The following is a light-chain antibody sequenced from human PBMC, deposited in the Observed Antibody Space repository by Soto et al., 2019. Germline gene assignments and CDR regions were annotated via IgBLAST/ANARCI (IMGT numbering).Light chain of an antibody. Sequence: EIVLTQSPGTLALSPGEGLTVSCRASQTLSNSFIAWYQQKPGQAPRLLIYDTSSRATGVPDRFSGSGSGTDFTLTISRLEPEDFAVYYCQQYGSSPITFGQGTRLEIK. CDR3: QQYGSSPIT. J-gene: IGKJ5*01. CDR2: DTS. V-gene: IGKV3-20*01. CDR1: QTLSNSF.